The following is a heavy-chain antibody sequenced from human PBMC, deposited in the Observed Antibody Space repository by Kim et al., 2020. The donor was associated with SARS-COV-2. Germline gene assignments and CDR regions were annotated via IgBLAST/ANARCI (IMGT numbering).Heavy chain of an antibody. CDR1: GFTFGDYA. CDR2: IISKAYGGTT. V-gene: IGHV3-49*04. D-gene: IGHD3-22*01. Sequence: GGSLRLSCTASGFTFGDYAMSWVRQAPGKGLEWVGFIISKAYGGTTEYAASVKCRFTISRDDSTSISYLQMNSLKTEDTAVYYCTRPEYYYDSSGYYSRYYYYGMDVWGQGTTVTVSS. CDR3: TRPEYYYDSSGYYSRYYYYGMDV. J-gene: IGHJ6*02.